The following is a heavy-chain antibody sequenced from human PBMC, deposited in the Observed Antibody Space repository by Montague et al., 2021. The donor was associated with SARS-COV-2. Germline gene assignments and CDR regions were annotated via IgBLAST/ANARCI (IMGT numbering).Heavy chain of an antibody. D-gene: IGHD1-1*01. CDR3: AGHTLGWKAFDF. CDR2: IYSSGST. CDR1: GCSIRSYY. J-gene: IGHJ4*02. V-gene: IGHV4-59*01. Sequence: SETLSLTCTVSGCSIRSYYWSWIRQPPGKGLEWIGDIYSSGSTNYNPPHNSRVHISMDTSKGQFSLKLTSVTAADTAVYYCAGHTLGWKAFDFRGQGTLVTVSS.